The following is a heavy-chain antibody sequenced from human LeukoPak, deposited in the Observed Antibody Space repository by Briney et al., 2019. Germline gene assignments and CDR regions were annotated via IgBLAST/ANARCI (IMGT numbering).Heavy chain of an antibody. D-gene: IGHD3-22*01. CDR3: AKPNPTMIVAYYFDY. J-gene: IGHJ4*02. CDR2: IRYDGSNK. CDR1: GFTFSSYD. V-gene: IGHV3-30*02. Sequence: GGPLRLSCAASGFTFSSYDMHWVRQAPGKGLEWVAFIRYDGSNKYYADSVKGRFTISRDNSKNTLYLQMNSLRAEDTAVYYCAKPNPTMIVAYYFDYWGQGTLVTVSS.